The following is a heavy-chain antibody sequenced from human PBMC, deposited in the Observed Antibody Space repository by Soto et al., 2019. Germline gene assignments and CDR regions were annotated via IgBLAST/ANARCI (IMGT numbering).Heavy chain of an antibody. CDR1: GFTFSSYA. J-gene: IGHJ4*02. D-gene: IGHD3-10*01. Sequence: GGSLRLSCAASGFTFSSYAMSWVRQAPGKGLEWVSAISGSGGSTYYADSVKGRFTISRDNSKNTLYLQMNSLRAEDTAVYYCAKGPAPEGYGSGSYYSHFDYWGQGTLVTVSS. V-gene: IGHV3-23*01. CDR3: AKGPAPEGYGSGSYYSHFDY. CDR2: ISGSGGST.